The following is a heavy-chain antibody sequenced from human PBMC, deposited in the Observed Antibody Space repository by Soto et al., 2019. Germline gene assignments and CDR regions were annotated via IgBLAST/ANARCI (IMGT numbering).Heavy chain of an antibody. Sequence: QVQLVQSGAEVKKPGASVKVSCKASGYTFTSYGISWVRQAPGQGLEWMGWISAYNGNTNYAQKLQGRVTMTTDTSXXSXYXXLRSLRSEDTAVYYCASEDCGGGSCYSGYYYGIDFWGQGTTVTVSS. CDR2: ISAYNGNT. J-gene: IGHJ6*02. V-gene: IGHV1-18*01. CDR1: GYTFTSYG. CDR3: ASEDCGGGSCYSGYYYGIDF. D-gene: IGHD2-15*01.